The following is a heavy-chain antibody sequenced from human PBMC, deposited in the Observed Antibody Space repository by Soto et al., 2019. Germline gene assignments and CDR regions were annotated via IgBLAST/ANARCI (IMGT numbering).Heavy chain of an antibody. CDR1: GYTFTCYY. CDR3: ARTSRGVVIPFDS. J-gene: IGHJ4*02. V-gene: IGHV1-2*02. D-gene: IGHD3-3*01. CDR2: INPNSGGT. Sequence: XSVKASCKASGYTFTCYYMHWVRQAPGQGLEWMGWINPNSGGTNYAQKFQGRVTMTRDTSISTAYMELSRLRSDDTAVYYCARTSRGVVIPFDSWGQGTLVTVSS.